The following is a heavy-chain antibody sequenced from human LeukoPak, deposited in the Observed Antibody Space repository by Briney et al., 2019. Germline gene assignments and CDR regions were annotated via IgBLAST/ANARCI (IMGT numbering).Heavy chain of an antibody. Sequence: GGSLTLSCAASGFTFSSHGMHWVRQAPGKGLDWVAVIWYDGSKTLYADSVKGRFTISRDDSKNTLYLQMNSLRAEDTAVYYCAREASGYYRDFWGQGALVTVSS. CDR1: GFTFSSHG. CDR2: IWYDGSKT. D-gene: IGHD3-3*01. CDR3: AREASGYYRDF. J-gene: IGHJ4*02. V-gene: IGHV3-33*01.